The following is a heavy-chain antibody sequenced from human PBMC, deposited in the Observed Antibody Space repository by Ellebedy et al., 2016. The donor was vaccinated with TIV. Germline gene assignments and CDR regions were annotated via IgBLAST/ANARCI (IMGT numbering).Heavy chain of an antibody. CDR2: IRQEGDEK. J-gene: IGHJ5*01. Sequence: GESLKISCIASGFNFRSYWMTWVRQAPGKGLEWVANIRQEGDEKYYVDSVKGRFTVSRDNAQNSLYLQMNSLRVEDTAVYYCARRGSYGDYAVQVNSWLDSWGQGTLVTVSS. CDR1: GFNFRSYW. D-gene: IGHD3-16*01. V-gene: IGHV3-7*02. CDR3: ARRGSYGDYAVQVNSWLDS.